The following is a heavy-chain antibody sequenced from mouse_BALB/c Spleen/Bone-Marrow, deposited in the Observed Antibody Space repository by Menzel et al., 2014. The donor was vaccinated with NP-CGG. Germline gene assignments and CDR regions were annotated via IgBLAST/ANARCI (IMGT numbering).Heavy chain of an antibody. CDR2: IYPGNVKT. CDR3: ARGGYYGSGRYYYAMGY. CDR1: GYTFTSYY. Sequence: VQLQQSGPELVKPGASMRISCKASGYTFTSYYLHWVKQRPGQGLEWIGWIYPGNVKTNYNEKFKDKASLTADKSSTTAYMHNSSLTSEDSAVYFCARGGYYGSGRYYYAMGYWGQGTSVTVSS. V-gene: IGHV1S56*01. D-gene: IGHD1-1*01. J-gene: IGHJ4*01.